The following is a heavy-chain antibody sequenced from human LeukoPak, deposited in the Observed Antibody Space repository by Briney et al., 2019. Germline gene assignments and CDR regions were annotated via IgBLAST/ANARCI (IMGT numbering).Heavy chain of an antibody. D-gene: IGHD3-9*01. V-gene: IGHV4-30-2*01. J-gene: IGHJ4*02. CDR1: GGSISSGGYF. CDR2: IYHSGSA. Sequence: SETLSLTCTVSGGSISSGGYFWSWIRQPPGKGLEWIGYIYHSGSAYYNPSLNSRVTISVDRSKNHFSLNLSSVTAADTAMYYCAISGGPPELRYFDWSYYFDYWGQGTLVTVSS. CDR3: AISGGPPELRYFDWSYYFDY.